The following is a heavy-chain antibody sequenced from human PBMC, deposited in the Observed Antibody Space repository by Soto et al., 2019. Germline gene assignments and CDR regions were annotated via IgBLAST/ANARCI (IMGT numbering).Heavy chain of an antibody. D-gene: IGHD1-26*01. CDR2: ISSSSSTI. J-gene: IGHJ5*02. Sequence: EVQLVESGGGLVQPGGSLRLSCAASGFTFSSYSMNWVRQAPGKGLEWVSYISSSSSTIYYADSVKGRFTISRDNAKKSLYLPMNSLGDEDTAVYYCAREGGSLNWFDPWGQGTLVTVSS. CDR1: GFTFSSYS. CDR3: AREGGSLNWFDP. V-gene: IGHV3-48*02.